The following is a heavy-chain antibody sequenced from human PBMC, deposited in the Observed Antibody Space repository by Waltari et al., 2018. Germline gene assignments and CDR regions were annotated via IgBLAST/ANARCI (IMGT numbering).Heavy chain of an antibody. J-gene: IGHJ5*02. Sequence: ELQLVESGGGLVKPGGSLRLTCAASGFGFSDSDMNWVRQAPGKGLEWVSSIGGGSRSYIFYADSLKGRFTVSRDNAKNSLYLQMNSLRAGDTAVYYCTRDLYGSGGDWFDPWGQGTLVTVSS. CDR1: GFGFSDSD. D-gene: IGHD3-10*01. CDR3: TRDLYGSGGDWFDP. CDR2: IGGGSRSYI. V-gene: IGHV3-21*03.